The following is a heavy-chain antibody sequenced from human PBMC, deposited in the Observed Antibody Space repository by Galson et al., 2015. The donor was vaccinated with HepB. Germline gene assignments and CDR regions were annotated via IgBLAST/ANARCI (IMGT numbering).Heavy chain of an antibody. V-gene: IGHV1-3*01. CDR1: GYTFNNHA. Sequence: SVKVSCKAAGYTFNNHAMHWVRQAPGLGLEWVGWINDGSGNTRYSEKFQGRVTITVDTSANTVYMELSSLRSEDTAVYYCARDRPPPVISGALDIWGQGTLVTVSS. J-gene: IGHJ3*02. D-gene: IGHD3-10*01. CDR3: ARDRPPPVISGALDI. CDR2: INDGSGNT.